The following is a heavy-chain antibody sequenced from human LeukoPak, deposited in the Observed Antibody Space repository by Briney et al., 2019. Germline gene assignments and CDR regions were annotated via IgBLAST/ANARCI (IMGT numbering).Heavy chain of an antibody. CDR3: ARGSGAARPNFDY. Sequence: SQTLSLTCTVSGGSISSGGYYWSWIRQPPGKGLEWIGYIYHSGSTYYNPSLKSRVTISVDRSKNQFSLKLSSVTAADTAVYYCARGSGAARPNFDYWGQGTLVTVSS. V-gene: IGHV4-30-2*01. CDR2: IYHSGST. J-gene: IGHJ4*02. D-gene: IGHD6-6*01. CDR1: GGSISSGGYY.